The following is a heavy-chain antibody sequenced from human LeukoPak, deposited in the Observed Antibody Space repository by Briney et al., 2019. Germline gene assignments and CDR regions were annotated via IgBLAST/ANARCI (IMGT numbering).Heavy chain of an antibody. D-gene: IGHD3-9*01. Sequence: GGSLRLSCAASGSTVSSYFMSWVRQAPGKGLEWVSVIYDGGSTDYADSVKGRFTISRDNSKSTLYLQMNSLRAEDTAVYYCARDNYILTGYYNAFDIWGQGILVTVSS. CDR2: IYDGGST. CDR1: GSTVSSYF. V-gene: IGHV3-53*01. J-gene: IGHJ3*02. CDR3: ARDNYILTGYYNAFDI.